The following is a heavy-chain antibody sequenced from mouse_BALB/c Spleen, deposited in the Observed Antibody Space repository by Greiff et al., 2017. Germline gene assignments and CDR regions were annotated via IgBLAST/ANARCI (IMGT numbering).Heavy chain of an antibody. V-gene: IGHV1-80*01. CDR1: GYAFSSYW. J-gene: IGHJ4*01. CDR2: IYPGDGDT. D-gene: IGHD2-14*01. Sequence: VQLQQSGAELVRPGSSVKISCKASGYAFSSYWMNWVKQRPGQGLEWIGQIYPGDGDTNYNGKFKGKATLTADKSSSTAYMQLSSLTSEDSAVYFCASYYRGYAMDYWGQGTSVTVSS. CDR3: ASYYRGYAMDY.